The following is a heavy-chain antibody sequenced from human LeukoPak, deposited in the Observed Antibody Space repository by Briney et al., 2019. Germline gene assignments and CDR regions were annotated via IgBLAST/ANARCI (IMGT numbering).Heavy chain of an antibody. Sequence: PGGSLTLSCAASGFTFSSYSMNWVRQAPGKGLEWVSSISSSSSYIYYADSVKGRFTISRDNAKNSLYLQMNSLRAEDTAVYYCARGPTIPIAAAGTGYYYGMAVWGQGTTVTVSS. CDR2: ISSSSSYI. D-gene: IGHD6-13*01. CDR1: GFTFSSYS. V-gene: IGHV3-21*01. CDR3: ARGPTIPIAAAGTGYYYGMAV. J-gene: IGHJ6*02.